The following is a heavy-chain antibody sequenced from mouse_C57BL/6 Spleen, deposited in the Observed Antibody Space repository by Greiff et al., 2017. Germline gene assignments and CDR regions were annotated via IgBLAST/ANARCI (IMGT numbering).Heavy chain of an antibody. J-gene: IGHJ4*01. D-gene: IGHD2-4*01. CDR1: GYTFTSYW. V-gene: IGHV1-62-3*01. CDR3: ARGDYDRRRYAMAY. CDR2: IDPNSGGT. Sequence: QVHVKQPGAELVKPGASVKLSCKASGYTFTSYWMHWVKQRPGRGLEWIGRIDPNSGGTKYNEKFKSKATLTVDKPSSTAYMQLSSLTSEDSAVYYCARGDYDRRRYAMAYWGQGTSVTVSS.